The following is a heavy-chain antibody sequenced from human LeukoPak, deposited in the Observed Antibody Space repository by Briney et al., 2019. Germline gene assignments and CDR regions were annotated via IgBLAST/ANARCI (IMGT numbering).Heavy chain of an antibody. J-gene: IGHJ3*02. D-gene: IGHD3-3*01. CDR1: GFTFSSYS. Sequence: GGSLRLACAASGFTFSSYSMNWVRQAPGKGLEWVSYVRSSSSTIYYADSVKGRFTISRDNTKNSLYLQMNSLRAEDMAVYSCARFGDGSSSYYDFWSGQIDAFDIWGQGTMVTVSS. CDR2: VRSSSSTI. V-gene: IGHV3-48*04. CDR3: ARFGDGSSSYYDFWSGQIDAFDI.